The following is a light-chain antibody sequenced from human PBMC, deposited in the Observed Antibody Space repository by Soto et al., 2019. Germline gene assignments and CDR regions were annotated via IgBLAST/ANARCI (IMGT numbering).Light chain of an antibody. J-gene: IGKJ1*01. V-gene: IGKV1-17*01. Sequence: DIQMTQSPSSLSASVVDRVTITCRASRYIRTALSWYQHRPGQAPKVLICVASSLQSGVPSRFSGSGSGTEFTLTISSLQPDDFATYYCQQYNSYSQTFGQGTKVDI. CDR1: RYIRTA. CDR2: VAS. CDR3: QQYNSYSQT.